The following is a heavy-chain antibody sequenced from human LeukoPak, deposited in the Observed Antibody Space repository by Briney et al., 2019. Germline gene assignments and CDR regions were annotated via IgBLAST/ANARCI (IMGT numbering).Heavy chain of an antibody. J-gene: IGHJ6*03. D-gene: IGHD3-9*01. CDR1: GFTFSSYS. V-gene: IGHV3-21*01. CDR2: ISSSSSYI. CDR3: ARGGYDILTGYYIFYYYYMDV. Sequence: PGGSLRLSCAASGFTFSSYSMNWVRQAPGKGLEWVSSISSSSSYIYYADSVKGRFTISRDNAKNSLYLQMNSLRAEDTAVYYCARGGYDILTGYYIFYYYYMDVWGKGTTVTVSS.